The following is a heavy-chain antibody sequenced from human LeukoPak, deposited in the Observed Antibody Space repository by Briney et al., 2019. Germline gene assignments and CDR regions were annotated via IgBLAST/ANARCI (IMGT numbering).Heavy chain of an antibody. Sequence: GSSVKVSCKASGGTLNSYVISWVRQAPGQGLEWMGGIIPISGTTNYAQKFQGRVTITSDKSTSTAYMELSSLRSEDTAVYYCARERGTTVVRWDYWGQGTQVTVSS. D-gene: IGHD4-23*01. CDR2: IIPISGTT. CDR3: ARERGTTVVRWDY. V-gene: IGHV1-69*06. CDR1: GGTLNSYV. J-gene: IGHJ4*02.